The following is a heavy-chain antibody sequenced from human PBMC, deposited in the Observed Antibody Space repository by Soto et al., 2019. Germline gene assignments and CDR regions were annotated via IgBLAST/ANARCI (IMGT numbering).Heavy chain of an antibody. V-gene: IGHV1-46*01. J-gene: IGHJ3*02. CDR1: EYTFTSYY. CDR3: ARLKSGGDYVDAFDI. CDR2: INPSGGST. D-gene: IGHD4-17*01. Sequence: ASVKVSCKASEYTFTSYYMHWVRQAPGQGLEWMGIINPSGGSTSYAQKFQGRVTMTRDTSTSTVYMELSSLRSEDTAVYYCARLKSGGDYVDAFDIWGQGTMVTVSS.